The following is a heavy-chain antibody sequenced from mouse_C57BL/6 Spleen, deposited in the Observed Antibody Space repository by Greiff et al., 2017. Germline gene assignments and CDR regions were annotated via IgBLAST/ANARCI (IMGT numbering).Heavy chain of an antibody. Sequence: VQLVESGPELVKPGASVKISCKASGYAFSSSWMNWVKQRPGKGLEWIGRIYPGDGDTNYNGKFKGKATLTADKSSSTAYMQLSSLTSEDSAVYFCAKRGYYGSSLRAMDYWGQGTSVTVSS. CDR2: IYPGDGDT. CDR1: GYAFSSSW. J-gene: IGHJ4*01. V-gene: IGHV1-82*01. D-gene: IGHD1-1*01. CDR3: AKRGYYGSSLRAMDY.